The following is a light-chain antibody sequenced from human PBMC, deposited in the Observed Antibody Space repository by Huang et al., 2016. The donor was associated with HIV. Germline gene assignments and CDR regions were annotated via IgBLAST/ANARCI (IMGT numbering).Light chain of an antibody. CDR2: SAS. Sequence: IQMTQSPTSLSASVGDRVSIVCRASQSITTYLNWYQQKPGKAPKLLISSASTLHIVVPSRFSGSGSGTEFTLTIRGLQLDDFATYYCQQSYSALSSFGPGTRL. J-gene: IGKJ5*01. CDR3: QQSYSALSS. CDR1: QSITTY. V-gene: IGKV1-39*01.